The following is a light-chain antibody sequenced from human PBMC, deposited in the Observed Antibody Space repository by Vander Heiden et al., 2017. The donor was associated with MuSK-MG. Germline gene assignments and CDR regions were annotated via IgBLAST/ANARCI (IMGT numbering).Light chain of an antibody. CDR1: EKESPRY. CDR3: QLYGSSPPT. V-gene: IGKV3-20*01. CDR2: AAS. Sequence: EVILTQSPASPSVSPGERATLSCTAREKESPRYVSWYQQRPGQAPRLLMYAASDRATGIPDRFSGSWSGTDFTLTISRVESEDFAVYYCQLYGSSPPTFGRGTKVDVK. J-gene: IGKJ1*01.